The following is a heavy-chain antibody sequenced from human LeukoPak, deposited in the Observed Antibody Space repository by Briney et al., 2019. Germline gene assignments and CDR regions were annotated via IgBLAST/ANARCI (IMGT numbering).Heavy chain of an antibody. CDR1: GGSISSGGYS. CDR3: ARGKSPGY. D-gene: IGHD1-14*01. V-gene: IGHV4-30-2*01. Sequence: SETLSITCAVSGGSISSGGYSWSWIRQPPGKGLEWIGEIDHSGNTNYNPSLKSRVTISVDTSKNQLSLKLSSVTAADTAVYYCARGKSPGYWGQGTLVTVSS. CDR2: IDHSGNT. J-gene: IGHJ4*02.